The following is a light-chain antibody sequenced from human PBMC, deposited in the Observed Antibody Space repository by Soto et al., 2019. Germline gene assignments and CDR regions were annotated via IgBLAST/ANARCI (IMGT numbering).Light chain of an antibody. V-gene: IGKV3D-20*02. CDR3: QQRNNWPTIT. CDR1: QSVSSSY. Sequence: EIVLTQSPGTLSLSPGERATLSCRASQSVSSSYLAWYQQKPGQAHRLIIYDASTRATGIPARFSGSGSETDFTLTITSLEPEDFAVYYCQQRNNWPTITFGQGTRLEIK. J-gene: IGKJ5*01. CDR2: DAS.